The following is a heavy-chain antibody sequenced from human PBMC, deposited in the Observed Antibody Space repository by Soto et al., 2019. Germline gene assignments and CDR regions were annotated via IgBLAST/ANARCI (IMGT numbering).Heavy chain of an antibody. Sequence: GGSLRLSCAASGFTFSSYGMHWVRQAPGKGLEWVAVIWYDGSNKYYADSVKGRFTISRDNSKNTLYLQMNSLRAEDTAVYYCARRKGVPAAISPNNEFDYWGQGTLVTVSS. CDR2: IWYDGSNK. J-gene: IGHJ4*02. CDR1: GFTFSSYG. V-gene: IGHV3-33*01. CDR3: ARRKGVPAAISPNNEFDY. D-gene: IGHD2-2*01.